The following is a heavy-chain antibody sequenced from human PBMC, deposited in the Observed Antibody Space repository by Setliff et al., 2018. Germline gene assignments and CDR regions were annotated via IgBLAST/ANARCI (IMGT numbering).Heavy chain of an antibody. CDR2: IFYNGMA. CDR1: GESIDSVATGNHY. Sequence: SETLSLTCIVSGESIDSVATGNHYWNWIRQPVGKGLEWIGSIFYNGMAYYNPSLKSRVTMSADTSKNQFSLNLTSVTAADTAVYYCTRGGCSGGSCSPYYYYYYIDVWGRGTTVTVSS. V-gene: IGHV4-39*01. D-gene: IGHD2-15*01. J-gene: IGHJ6*03. CDR3: TRGGCSGGSCSPYYYYYYIDV.